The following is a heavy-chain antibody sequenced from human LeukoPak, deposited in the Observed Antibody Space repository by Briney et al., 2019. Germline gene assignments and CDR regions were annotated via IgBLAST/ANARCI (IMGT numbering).Heavy chain of an antibody. CDR1: GYTFTSYA. Sequence: ASVKVSCKASGYTFTSYAMNWVRQAPGQGLEWMGWINPNSGGTNYAQKFQGRVTMTRDTSISTAYMELSRLRSDDTAVYYCARDLGRQVAAGGYWGQGTLVTVSS. V-gene: IGHV1-2*02. D-gene: IGHD6-13*01. J-gene: IGHJ4*02. CDR3: ARDLGRQVAAGGY. CDR2: INPNSGGT.